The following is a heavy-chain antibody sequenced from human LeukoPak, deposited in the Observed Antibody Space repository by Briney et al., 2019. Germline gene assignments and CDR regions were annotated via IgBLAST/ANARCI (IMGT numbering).Heavy chain of an antibody. CDR1: GNYW. Sequence: GGSLILSCAASGNYWMHWVRQAPGKGLVWVSHINSDGSWTSYADSVKGRFTISKDNAKNTVYLQMNNLRAEDTAVYYCVSFYETYWGRGTLVTVSS. J-gene: IGHJ4*02. CDR2: INSDGSWT. V-gene: IGHV3-74*01. D-gene: IGHD2-2*01. CDR3: VSFYETY.